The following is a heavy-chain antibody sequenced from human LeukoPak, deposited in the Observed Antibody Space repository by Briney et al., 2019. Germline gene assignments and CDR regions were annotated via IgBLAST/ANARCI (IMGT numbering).Heavy chain of an antibody. CDR2: INTNTGNP. D-gene: IGHD3-10*01. V-gene: IGHV7-4-1*02. J-gene: IGHJ5*02. CDR1: GYTFTSYA. Sequence: ASVKVSCKASGYTFTSYAMNWVRQAPGQGLEWMGWINTNTGNPTYAQGFTGRFVFSLDTSVSTAYLQISSLKAEDTAVYYCARVLPTMVRGVIIRSWFDPWGQGTLVTVSS. CDR3: ARVLPTMVRGVIIRSWFDP.